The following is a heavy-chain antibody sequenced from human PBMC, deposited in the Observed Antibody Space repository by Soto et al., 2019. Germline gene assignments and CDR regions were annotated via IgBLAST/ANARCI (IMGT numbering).Heavy chain of an antibody. D-gene: IGHD6-19*01. CDR2: IWYDGSNK. Sequence: QVQLVESGGGVVQPGRSLRLSCAASGFTFSSYGMHWVRQAPGKGLEWVAVIWYDGSNKKYADSVKGRITISRENFKNTLYLQMNSLRAEDTGVFYCARDSSGRSKPAYYFDYWGQGTLVTVSS. J-gene: IGHJ4*02. CDR3: ARDSSGRSKPAYYFDY. CDR1: GFTFSSYG. V-gene: IGHV3-33*01.